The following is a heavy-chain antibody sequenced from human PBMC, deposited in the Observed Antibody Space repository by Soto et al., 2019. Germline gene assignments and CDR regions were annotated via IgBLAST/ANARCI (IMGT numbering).Heavy chain of an antibody. D-gene: IGHD6-6*01. CDR2: IYYSGST. J-gene: IGHJ6*02. V-gene: IGHV4-59*01. CDR3: ARDLGYSSSSSYYYYGMDV. Sequence: QVQLQESGPGLVKPSETLSLTCTVSGGSISSYYWSWIRQPPGKGLEWIGYIYYSGSTNYNPSLKSRVTISVDTSKTQFSLKLSSVTAADTAVYYCARDLGYSSSSSYYYYGMDVWGQGTTVTVSS. CDR1: GGSISSYY.